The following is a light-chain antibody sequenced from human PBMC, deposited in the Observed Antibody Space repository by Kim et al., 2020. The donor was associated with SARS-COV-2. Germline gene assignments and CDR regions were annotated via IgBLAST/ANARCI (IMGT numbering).Light chain of an antibody. CDR1: QDIGNE. CDR2: GAS. Sequence: AAVGDRVTITCRASQDIGNELGWYQQNPGRAPKRLIDGASNLQSGVPSRCSGSGSETEFTLTINSLQPEDCAIYFCLQHRTYPITFGQGTRLEIK. V-gene: IGKV1-17*01. J-gene: IGKJ5*01. CDR3: LQHRTYPIT.